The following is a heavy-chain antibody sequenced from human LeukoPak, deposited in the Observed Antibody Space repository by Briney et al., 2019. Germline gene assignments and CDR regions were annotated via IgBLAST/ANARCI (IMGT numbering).Heavy chain of an antibody. V-gene: IGHV4-39*01. Sequence: SETLSLTCTVSGGSISSSSYYWGWIRQPPGKGLEWIGSIYYSGSTYYNPSLKSRVTISVDTSKNQFSLKLSSVTAADTAVYYCARHKVVVVPAQQTNWFDPWGQGTLVTVSS. CDR2: IYYSGST. CDR1: GGSISSSSYY. D-gene: IGHD2-2*01. J-gene: IGHJ5*02. CDR3: ARHKVVVVPAQQTNWFDP.